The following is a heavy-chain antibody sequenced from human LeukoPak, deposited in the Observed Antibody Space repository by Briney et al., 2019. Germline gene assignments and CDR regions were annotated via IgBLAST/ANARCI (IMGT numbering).Heavy chain of an antibody. D-gene: IGHD2-2*01. V-gene: IGHV3-43*01. CDR2: IRWDGGST. J-gene: IGHJ4*02. Sequence: GGSLRLSCAASGFTFNDYNMHWVRQAPGKGLEWVSLIRWDGGSTYYADSVKGRFTISRDNSKNSLYLQMNSLTSEDTALYYCAKDSCSGISCHNDYWGQGTLVTVSS. CDR1: GFTFNDYN. CDR3: AKDSCSGISCHNDY.